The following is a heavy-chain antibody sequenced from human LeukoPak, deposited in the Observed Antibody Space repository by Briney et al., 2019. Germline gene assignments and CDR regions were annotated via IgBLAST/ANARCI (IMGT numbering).Heavy chain of an antibody. J-gene: IGHJ4*02. V-gene: IGHV3-23*01. CDR2: IVGSGGST. CDR3: AKAPLWFGNYYFDY. Sequence: GGSLRLSCAASGFTFSSYAMSWVRQAPGKGLEWVSAIVGSGGSTYYADSVKGRFTISRDNSKNTLYLQMNSLRAEDTAIYYCAKAPLWFGNYYFDYWGQGTLVTVSS. D-gene: IGHD3-10*01. CDR1: GFTFSSYA.